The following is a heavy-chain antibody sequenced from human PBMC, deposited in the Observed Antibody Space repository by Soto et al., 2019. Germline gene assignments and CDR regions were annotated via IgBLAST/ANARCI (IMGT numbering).Heavy chain of an antibody. Sequence: PGGSLRLSCAASGFTFSSYGMHWVRQAPGKGLEWVAVIWYDGSNKYYADSVKGRFTISRDNSKNTLYLQMNSLRAEDTAVYYCARDSSLEFYDSSGYYPDYYYGMHVWGQGTTVTVSS. CDR1: GFTFSSYG. CDR2: IWYDGSNK. D-gene: IGHD3-22*01. V-gene: IGHV3-33*01. J-gene: IGHJ6*02. CDR3: ARDSSLEFYDSSGYYPDYYYGMHV.